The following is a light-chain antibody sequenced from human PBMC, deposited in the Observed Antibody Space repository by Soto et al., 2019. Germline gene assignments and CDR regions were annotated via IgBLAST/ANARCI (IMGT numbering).Light chain of an antibody. CDR1: SSDVGSFNL. J-gene: IGLJ1*01. CDR2: EGS. CDR3: CSYAGSNTHV. Sequence: QSALTQPAFVSGSPGQSITISCTGTSSDVGSFNLVSWYQQHPGKAPKLMIYEGSKRPSGVSNRFSGSKSGNTASLTISGLQAEDEADYYCCSYAGSNTHVFGTGTKVTVL. V-gene: IGLV2-23*01.